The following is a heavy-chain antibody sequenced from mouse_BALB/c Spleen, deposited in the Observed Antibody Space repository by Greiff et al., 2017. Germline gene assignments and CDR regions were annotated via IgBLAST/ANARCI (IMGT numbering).Heavy chain of an antibody. CDR1: GFAFSSYD. V-gene: IGHV5-12-1*01. J-gene: IGHJ3*01. CDR3: AIDYGAY. CDR2: ISSGGGST. Sequence: EVQRVESGGGLVKPGGSLKLSCAASGFAFSSYDMSWVRQTPEKRLEWVAYISSGGGSTYYPDTVKGRFTISRDNAKNTLYLQMSSLKSEDTAIYYCAIDYGAYWGQGTLVTVSA. D-gene: IGHD2-4*01.